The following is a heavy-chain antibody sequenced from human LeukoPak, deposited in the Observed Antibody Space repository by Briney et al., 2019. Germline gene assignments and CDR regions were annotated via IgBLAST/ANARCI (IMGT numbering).Heavy chain of an antibody. CDR2: IWYGGSNK. CDR3: ARARDASYYDSNGLDY. D-gene: IGHD3-22*01. J-gene: IGHJ4*02. CDR1: GFTFSSYG. V-gene: IGHV3-33*08. Sequence: GRSLRLSCAASGFTFSSYGMHWVRQAPGKGLEWVAVIWYGGSNKYYADSVKGRFTISRDNSKNTLYLQMNSLRAEDTAVYYCARARDASYYDSNGLDYWGQGTLVTVSS.